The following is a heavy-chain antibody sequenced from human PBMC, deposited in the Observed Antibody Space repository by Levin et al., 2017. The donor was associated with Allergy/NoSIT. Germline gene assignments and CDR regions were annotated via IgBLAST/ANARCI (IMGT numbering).Heavy chain of an antibody. J-gene: IGHJ5*02. D-gene: IGHD3-22*01. Sequence: GGSLRLSCAASGFMFNSYGMYWVRQAPGRGLEWVTFIWHDGTHQYYSDSVKGRFTVSRDNPNNTLYLEMNNLRAEDTAVYYCVRSGRSHFYDPSGPVRFDPWGQGTLVTVSS. CDR2: IWHDGTHQ. CDR3: VRSGRSHFYDPSGPVRFDP. CDR1: GFMFNSYG. V-gene: IGHV3-33*07.